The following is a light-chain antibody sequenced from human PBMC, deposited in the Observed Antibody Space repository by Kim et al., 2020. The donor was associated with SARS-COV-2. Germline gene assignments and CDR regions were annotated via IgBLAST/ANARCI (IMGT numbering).Light chain of an antibody. Sequence: QSALTQPASVSGSPGQSITISCTGTSSDVGNFNYVSWYQQHPGKAPKLMISGVDNRPSGVSNRFSGSKSGNTASLTISVLQAEDEADYYCSSYTTSISYVFGTGTKVTVL. J-gene: IGLJ1*01. V-gene: IGLV2-14*03. CDR1: SSDVGNFNY. CDR3: SSYTTSISYV. CDR2: GVD.